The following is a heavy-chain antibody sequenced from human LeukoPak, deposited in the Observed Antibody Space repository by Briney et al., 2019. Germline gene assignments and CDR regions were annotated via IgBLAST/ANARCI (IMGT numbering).Heavy chain of an antibody. Sequence: PGRSLRLSCAASGFTFSSYGMHWVRQAPGKGLEWVAVISYDGSNKYYADSVKGRFTISRDNSKNTLYLQMNSLRAEDTAVYYCAKGIVVVITTPFDYWGQGTLVTVSS. CDR2: ISYDGSNK. V-gene: IGHV3-30*18. J-gene: IGHJ4*02. D-gene: IGHD3-22*01. CDR1: GFTFSSYG. CDR3: AKGIVVVITTPFDY.